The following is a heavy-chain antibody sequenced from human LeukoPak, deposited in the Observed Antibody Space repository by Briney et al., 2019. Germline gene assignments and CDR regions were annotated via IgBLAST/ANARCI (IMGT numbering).Heavy chain of an antibody. J-gene: IGHJ4*02. Sequence: PGGSLRLSCAASGFSFSNYNMNWVRQAPGKGLKWVSSISSSSSYIYYADSVKGRFTISRDNAKNSLYLQMNSLRADDTAVYYCARDRWDIVLVPAAREIDYWGQGTLVTVSS. CDR2: ISSSSSYI. V-gene: IGHV3-21*01. D-gene: IGHD2-2*01. CDR1: GFSFSNYN. CDR3: ARDRWDIVLVPAAREIDY.